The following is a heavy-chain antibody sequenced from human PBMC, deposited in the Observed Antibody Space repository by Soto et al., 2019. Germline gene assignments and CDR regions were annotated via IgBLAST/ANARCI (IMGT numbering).Heavy chain of an antibody. CDR1: NASITSSY. V-gene: IGHV4-59*01. CDR2: VYYTGTT. J-gene: IGHJ5*01. Sequence: TSETLSLTCSVSNASITSSYWNWIRQPPGKGLEWIGFVYYTGTTKYNPSLKSRVTISVDMSKNQFSLKLTSVTTADTAFYFCARDFAGRGPFDPWGQGTLVTVSS. D-gene: IGHD3-10*01. CDR3: ARDFAGRGPFDP.